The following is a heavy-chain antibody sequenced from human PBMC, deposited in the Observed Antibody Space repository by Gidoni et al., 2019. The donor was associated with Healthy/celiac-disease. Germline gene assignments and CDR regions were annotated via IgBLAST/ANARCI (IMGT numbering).Heavy chain of an antibody. CDR2: ISYDGSNK. J-gene: IGHJ4*02. Sequence: QVQLVESGGGVVQPGRSLRLSCEASGFTFSSYGMHWVRQAPGKGLEWVAVISYDGSNKYYADSVKGRFTISRDNSKNTLYLQMNSLRAEDTAVYYCAKAVPAEDYWGQGTLVTVSS. CDR1: GFTFSSYG. V-gene: IGHV3-30*18. CDR3: AKAVPAEDY.